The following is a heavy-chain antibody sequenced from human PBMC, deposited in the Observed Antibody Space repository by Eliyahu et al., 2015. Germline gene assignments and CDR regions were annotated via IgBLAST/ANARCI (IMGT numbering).Heavy chain of an antibody. CDR3: TTDYYGSGNPFDY. V-gene: IGHV3-15*01. CDR2: IKSKTDGGTT. J-gene: IGHJ4*02. D-gene: IGHD3-10*01. CDR1: GFXFXNAW. Sequence: EVQLVESGGGLVKPGGSLXLXCAAXGFXFXNAWMSWVRQAPGKGLEWVGRIKSKTDGGTTDYAAPVKGRFTISRDDSKNTLYLQMNSLKTEDTAVYYCTTDYYGSGNPFDYWGQGTLATVSS.